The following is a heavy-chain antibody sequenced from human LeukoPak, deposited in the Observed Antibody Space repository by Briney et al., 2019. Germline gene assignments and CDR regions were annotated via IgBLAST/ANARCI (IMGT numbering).Heavy chain of an antibody. CDR1: GYIFTAYY. V-gene: IGHV1-2*02. J-gene: IGHJ4*02. D-gene: IGHD3-10*01. Sequence: GASVKVSCKSSGYIFTAYYMHWVRQAPGQGLEWMGWINPNTGATNYAQKFQGRVTMTRDTSISTAYMELSRLRSDDTAVYYCARVFTRRFGESTGFGYWGQGTLVTVSS. CDR3: ARVFTRRFGESTGFGY. CDR2: INPNTGAT.